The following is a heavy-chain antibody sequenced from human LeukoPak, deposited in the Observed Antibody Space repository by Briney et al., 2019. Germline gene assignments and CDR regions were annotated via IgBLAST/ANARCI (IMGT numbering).Heavy chain of an antibody. CDR3: AREADYYDSSGYYFPYYGMDV. CDR2: IIPIFGTA. CDR1: GGTFSSYA. D-gene: IGHD3-22*01. Sequence: GASVKVSCKASGGTFSSYAISWVRQAPGQGLEWMGGIIPIFGTANYAQKFQGRVTITADESTSTAYMELSSLRSEDTAVYYCAREADYYDSSGYYFPYYGMDVWGQGTTVTVSS. J-gene: IGHJ6*02. V-gene: IGHV1-69*13.